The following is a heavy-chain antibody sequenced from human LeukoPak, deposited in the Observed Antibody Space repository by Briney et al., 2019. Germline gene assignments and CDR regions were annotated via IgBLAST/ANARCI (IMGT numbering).Heavy chain of an antibody. CDR2: IYYSGST. Sequence: PSETLSLTCTVSGGSISSYYWSWIRQPPGKGLEWIGYIYYSGSTNYNPSLKSRVTISVDTSNNQFSLKLSSVTAADTAVYYCARADYYGSGSYLQNFDYWGQGTLVTVSS. V-gene: IGHV4-59*01. CDR3: ARADYYGSGSYLQNFDY. J-gene: IGHJ4*02. CDR1: GGSISSYY. D-gene: IGHD3-10*01.